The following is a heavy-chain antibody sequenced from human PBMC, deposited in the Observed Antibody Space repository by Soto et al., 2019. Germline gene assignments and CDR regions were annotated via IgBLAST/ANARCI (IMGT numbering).Heavy chain of an antibody. CDR1: GGSISSSSYY. V-gene: IGHV4-39*01. CDR3: ARIYGGYYFDY. J-gene: IGHJ4*02. Sequence: SETLSLTCTVSGGSISSSSYYWGWIRQPPGKGLEWIGSIYYSGSTYYNQSLKSRVTISVDTSKNQFSLKLSSVTAADTAVYYCARIYGGYYFDYWGQGTLVTVSS. CDR2: IYYSGST. D-gene: IGHD4-17*01.